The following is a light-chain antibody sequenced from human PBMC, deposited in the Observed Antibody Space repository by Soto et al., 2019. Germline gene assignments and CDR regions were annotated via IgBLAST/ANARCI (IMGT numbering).Light chain of an antibody. Sequence: QSALTQPASVSGSPGQSITISCTGSNNDVGAYNYVSWYQQHPGKAPKTMIYDVSNRPSGVSNRFSGSKSGNTASLTISGLKAEDEADYYCSSYTRSSTVVFGGGTKLTVL. CDR1: NNDVGAYNY. V-gene: IGLV2-14*03. CDR2: DVS. J-gene: IGLJ3*02. CDR3: SSYTRSSTVV.